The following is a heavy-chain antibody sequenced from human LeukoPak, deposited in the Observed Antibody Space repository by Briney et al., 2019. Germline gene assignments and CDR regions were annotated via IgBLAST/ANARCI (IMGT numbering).Heavy chain of an antibody. CDR2: ITASGGNT. J-gene: IGHJ4*02. V-gene: IGHV3-23*01. CDR1: GFTFSSYA. D-gene: IGHD6-19*01. CDR3: AKELAVAGTFDY. Sequence: GGSLRLSWAASGFTFSSYAMGWVRQAPGKGLKWVSAITASGGNTYYADSVKGRFTISRDNSKNTLYLQMNSLRAEDTAVYYCAKELAVAGTFDYWGQGTPVTVSS.